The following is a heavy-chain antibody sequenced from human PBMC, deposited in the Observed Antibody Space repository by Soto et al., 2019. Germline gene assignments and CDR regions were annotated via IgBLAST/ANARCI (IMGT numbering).Heavy chain of an antibody. CDR3: ARDKDRLQLGGNYYYILDV. J-gene: IGHJ6*02. CDR1: GGTFRTSA. V-gene: IGHV1-69*12. D-gene: IGHD1-1*01. Sequence: QVQLVQSGAEVKKPGSSVKVSCKASGGTFRTSAISWVRQAPGQGLEWVEGIMPVFRRPKYAQNFQGRVTITADESTSTAYMELSSLRSDDTAVYYCARDKDRLQLGGNYYYILDVWGQGTAVTVSS. CDR2: IMPVFRRP.